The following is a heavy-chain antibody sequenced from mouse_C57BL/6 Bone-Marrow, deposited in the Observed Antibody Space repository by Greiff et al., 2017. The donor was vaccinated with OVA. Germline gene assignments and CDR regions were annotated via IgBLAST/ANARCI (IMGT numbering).Heavy chain of an antibody. CDR1: GYTFTSYW. Sequence: VQLQQPGAELVKPGASVKLSCKASGYTFTSYWMHWVKQRPGQGLEWIGWIHPSDSNTNYNQKFKGKSTLTVDKSSTTAYMHLTSLTSEDSAIYDCAQDHGWSLGEWYFDVWGKGTTLTVSS. D-gene: IGHD3-3*01. CDR2: IHPSDSNT. V-gene: IGHV1-74*01. J-gene: IGHJ1*03. CDR3: AQDHGWSLGEWYFDV.